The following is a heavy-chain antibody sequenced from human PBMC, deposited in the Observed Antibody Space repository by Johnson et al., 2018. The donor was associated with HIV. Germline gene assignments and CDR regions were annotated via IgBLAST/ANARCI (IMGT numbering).Heavy chain of an antibody. Sequence: VQLVESGGGLVQPGWSLRLSCVASGFMFSSYWMSWVRQAPGKGLEWVANIKQDGSEKYYVDSVKGRFTISRDNAKNSLYLQMNSLRAEDTALYYCASQLGATGAFDIWGQGTMVTVSS. D-gene: IGHD1-26*01. CDR1: GFMFSSYW. CDR3: ASQLGATGAFDI. J-gene: IGHJ3*02. CDR2: IKQDGSEK. V-gene: IGHV3-7*03.